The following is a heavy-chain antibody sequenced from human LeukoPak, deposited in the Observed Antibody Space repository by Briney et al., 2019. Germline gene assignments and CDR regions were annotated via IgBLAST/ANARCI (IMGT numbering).Heavy chain of an antibody. D-gene: IGHD3-22*01. CDR2: IYYSGTI. J-gene: IGHJ4*02. V-gene: IGHV4-39*01. CDR1: GGSINSSSYS. Sequence: PSETLSLTCTVSGGSINSSSYSWGWIRQPPGEGLEWIGTIYYSGTIYYRPSLKTRVTISVDTSKNQFSPKMTSATAADTAVYYCARSASSGRETNYWGQGTLVTVSS. CDR3: ARSASSGRETNY.